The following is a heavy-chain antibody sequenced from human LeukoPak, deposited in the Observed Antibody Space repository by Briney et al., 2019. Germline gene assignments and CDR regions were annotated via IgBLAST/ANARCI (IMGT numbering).Heavy chain of an antibody. V-gene: IGHV4-34*01. Sequence: PSETLTLTCAVYGGSFSGYYWSWIRQPPGKGLEWIGEINHSGSTNYNPSLKSRVTISVDTSKNQFSLKLSSVTAADTAVYYCARGKSSLTGYSYYYFDYWGQGTLVTVS. D-gene: IGHD3-9*01. J-gene: IGHJ4*02. CDR3: ARGKSSLTGYSYYYFDY. CDR1: GGSFSGYY. CDR2: INHSGST.